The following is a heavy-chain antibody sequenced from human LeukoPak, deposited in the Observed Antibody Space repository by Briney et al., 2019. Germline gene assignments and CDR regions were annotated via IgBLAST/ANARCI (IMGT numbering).Heavy chain of an antibody. J-gene: IGHJ5*02. CDR2: LTPNSGGT. V-gene: IGHV1-2*02. CDR1: GYTFTGYY. Sequence: ASVKVSCKASGYTFTGYYMHWVPEAPAQGLEWMGWLTPNSGGTNYAQKFQGRVTMTRDTSISTAYMELSRLRSDDTAVYYCARYPWSVVPAAGPKGCDPWGEGTLVTVSS. CDR3: ARYPWSVVPAAGPKGCDP. D-gene: IGHD2-2*01.